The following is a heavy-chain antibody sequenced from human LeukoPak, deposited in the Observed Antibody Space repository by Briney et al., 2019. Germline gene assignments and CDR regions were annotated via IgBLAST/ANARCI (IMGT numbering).Heavy chain of an antibody. Sequence: GGSLRLSCAASGFTFSNYDMHWVRQATGKGLEWVSGIGTAGDIYYPGSVKGRFTISRDNSKNTLYLQMNSLRAEDTAVYYCAKSFGPVIAAAGTGADWGQGTLVTVSS. J-gene: IGHJ4*02. CDR3: AKSFGPVIAAAGTGAD. CDR2: IGTAGDI. D-gene: IGHD6-13*01. V-gene: IGHV3-13*01. CDR1: GFTFSNYD.